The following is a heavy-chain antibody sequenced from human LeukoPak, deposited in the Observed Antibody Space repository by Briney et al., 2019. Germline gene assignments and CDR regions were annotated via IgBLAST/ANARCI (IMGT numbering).Heavy chain of an antibody. CDR1: GYIFSTYW. CDR2: IYPGDSET. V-gene: IGHV5-51*01. D-gene: IGHD2-2*01. Sequence: RGESLKISCKTSGYIFSTYWIAWVRHMPGKGLEWMGVIYPGDSETRYSPSFQGQVTISVDKSVSAAYLQWSSLKASDTAMYYCASPPTRECSSISCPLSYWGQGTLVTVSS. J-gene: IGHJ4*02. CDR3: ASPPTRECSSISCPLSY.